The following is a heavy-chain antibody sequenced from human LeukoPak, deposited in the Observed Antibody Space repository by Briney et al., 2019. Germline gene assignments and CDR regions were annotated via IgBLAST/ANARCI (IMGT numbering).Heavy chain of an antibody. Sequence: GASVKGSCKASGYTFTSYGISWVRQAPGQGLDWMGWISAYNGNTNYAQKLQGRVTMTTDTSTSTAYMELRSLRSDDTAVYYCARDLISKIWFGESCFDYWGQGTLVTVSS. CDR3: ARDLISKIWFGESCFDY. J-gene: IGHJ4*02. V-gene: IGHV1-18*04. CDR2: ISAYNGNT. D-gene: IGHD3-10*01. CDR1: GYTFTSYG.